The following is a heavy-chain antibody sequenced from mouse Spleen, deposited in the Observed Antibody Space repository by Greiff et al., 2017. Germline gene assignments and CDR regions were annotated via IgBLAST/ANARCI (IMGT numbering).Heavy chain of an antibody. D-gene: IGHD2-4*01. J-gene: IGHJ4*01. CDR3: HYDYDYYYAMDY. CDR1: GYTFTSYW. CDR2: IYPGNSDT. Sequence: EVQLQQSGTVLARPGASVKMSCKTSGYTFTSYWMHWVKQRPGQGLEWIGAIYPGNSDTSYNQKFKGKAKLTAVTSASTAYMELSSLTNEDSAVYYCHYDYDYYYAMDYWGQGTSVTVSS. V-gene: IGHV1-5*01.